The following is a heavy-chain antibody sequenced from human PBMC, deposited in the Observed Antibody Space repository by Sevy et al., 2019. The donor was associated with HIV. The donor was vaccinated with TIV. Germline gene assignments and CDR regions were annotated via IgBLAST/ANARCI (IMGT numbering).Heavy chain of an antibody. Sequence: GGSLRLSCAASGFTVSDNHMAWVRLAPGKGLEWVSLIDSDGSAYYTDPVKGRFTISRDNVKNTLYLQINALRAEDTGLYFCARDRYYDASGYYYYYYGMDVWGQGTTVTVSS. CDR2: IDSDGSA. CDR3: ARDRYYDASGYYYYYYGMDV. V-gene: IGHV3-66*01. J-gene: IGHJ6*02. CDR1: GFTVSDNH. D-gene: IGHD3-22*01.